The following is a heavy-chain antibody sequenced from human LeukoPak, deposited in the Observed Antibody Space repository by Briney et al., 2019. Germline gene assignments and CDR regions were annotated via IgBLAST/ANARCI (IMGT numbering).Heavy chain of an antibody. J-gene: IGHJ4*02. CDR1: GFSVSSYY. CDR2: IYSGGST. D-gene: IGHD5-24*01. CDR3: ARDSLWLHLTLDY. Sequence: GGSLRLSCAASGFSVSSYYMSWVRQAPGKGLEWVSVIYSGGSTYYADSVKGRLTISRDNSKNTLYLQMNSLRVEDTAVYYCARDSLWLHLTLDYWGQGTLVTVSS. V-gene: IGHV3-53*01.